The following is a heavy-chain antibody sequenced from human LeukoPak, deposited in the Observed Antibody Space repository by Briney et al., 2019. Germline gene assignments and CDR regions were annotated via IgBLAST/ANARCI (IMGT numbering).Heavy chain of an antibody. Sequence: GGSLRLSCAASGFTFSSYSMNWVRQAPGRGLEWVSSISSSISYIYYADSVKGRFTISRDNAKNSLYLQMNSLRAEDTAVYYCARDLSRRGMDVWGKGTTVTVSS. J-gene: IGHJ6*04. CDR3: ARDLSRRGMDV. V-gene: IGHV3-21*01. CDR2: ISSSISYI. CDR1: GFTFSSYS.